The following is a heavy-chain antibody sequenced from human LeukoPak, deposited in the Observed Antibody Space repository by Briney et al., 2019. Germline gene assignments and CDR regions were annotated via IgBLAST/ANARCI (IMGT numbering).Heavy chain of an antibody. CDR1: GYTFTSYG. Sequence: GASVKVSCKASGYTFTSYGMHWVRQAPGQRLEWMGWINAGNGNTKYSQKFQGRVTISRDTSASTAYMELSSLRSEDTAVYCCARDSVLHGMDVWGQGTTVTVSS. V-gene: IGHV1-3*01. CDR3: ARDSVLHGMDV. J-gene: IGHJ6*02. CDR2: INAGNGNT. D-gene: IGHD5/OR15-5a*01.